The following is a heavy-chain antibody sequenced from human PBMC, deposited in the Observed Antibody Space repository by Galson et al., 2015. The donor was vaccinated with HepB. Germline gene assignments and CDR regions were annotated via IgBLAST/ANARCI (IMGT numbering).Heavy chain of an antibody. CDR3: ARRRRDDYYVHFGAFDL. Sequence: QSGAEVKEPGESLKISCAVSGDSFSNYWVGWARQMPGKGLEWMGMINPGDFDTRYSPSFQGQVTISADKSLTTAYLQWSSLKASDTAIYYCARRRRDDYYVHFGAFDLWGPGTVVTVSS. D-gene: IGHD5-24*01. CDR1: GDSFSNYW. J-gene: IGHJ3*01. CDR2: INPGDFDT. V-gene: IGHV5-51*01.